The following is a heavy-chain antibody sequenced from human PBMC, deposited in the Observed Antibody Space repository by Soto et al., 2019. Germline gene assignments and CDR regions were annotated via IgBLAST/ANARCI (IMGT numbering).Heavy chain of an antibody. V-gene: IGHV3-74*01. CDR2: INSDGSST. Sequence: PRGSLRLSCAASGFTFSSYWMHWVRPAPGKGLVWVSRINSDGSSTSYADSVKGRFTISRDNAKNTLYLQMNSLRAEDTAVYYCASDHGSTDAFDIWGQGTMVTVSS. CDR1: GFTFSSYW. J-gene: IGHJ3*02. D-gene: IGHD5-12*01. CDR3: ASDHGSTDAFDI.